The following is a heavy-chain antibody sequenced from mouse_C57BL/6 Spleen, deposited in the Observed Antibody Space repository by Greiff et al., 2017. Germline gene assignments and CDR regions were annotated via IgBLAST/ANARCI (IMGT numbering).Heavy chain of an antibody. Sequence: VQLQQSGAELVKPGASVKLSCTASGFNIKDYSMHWVKQRTEQGLAWSGRIDPEDGETKYAPKFQVKAPITADTSSNTAYLQLSSLTSEDTAVYYCARGHYYGSTYERDWFAYWGQGTLVTVSA. J-gene: IGHJ3*01. D-gene: IGHD1-1*01. CDR1: GFNIKDYS. CDR2: IDPEDGET. CDR3: ARGHYYGSTYERDWFAY. V-gene: IGHV14-2*01.